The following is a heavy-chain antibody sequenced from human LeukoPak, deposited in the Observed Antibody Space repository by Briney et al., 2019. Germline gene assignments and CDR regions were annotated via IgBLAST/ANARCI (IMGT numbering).Heavy chain of an antibody. CDR1: GGSISSSSYY. CDR3: ASTKSWIQLWLSVFDY. Sequence: SETLSLTCTVSGGSISSSSYYWGWIRQPPGKGLEWIGSIYYSGSTYYNPSLKSRVTISVDTSKNQFSLKLSSVTAADTAVYYCASTKSWIQLWLSVFDYWGQGTLVTVSS. CDR2: IYYSGST. D-gene: IGHD5-18*01. J-gene: IGHJ4*02. V-gene: IGHV4-39*01.